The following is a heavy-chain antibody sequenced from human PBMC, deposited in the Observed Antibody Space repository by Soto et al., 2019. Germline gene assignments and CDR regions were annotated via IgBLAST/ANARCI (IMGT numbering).Heavy chain of an antibody. Sequence: GGSLRLSCAASGFTFSSYAMSWVRQAPEKGLEWISGMSIGYEKTFYGDSVQGRFTVSRDSSQNTVDLQMNSLRVEDTAKYYCVRWDGYGDLWGQGTLVTVSS. CDR2: MSIGYEKT. V-gene: IGHV3-23*01. D-gene: IGHD5-18*01. CDR3: VRWDGYGDL. CDR1: GFTFSSYA. J-gene: IGHJ4*02.